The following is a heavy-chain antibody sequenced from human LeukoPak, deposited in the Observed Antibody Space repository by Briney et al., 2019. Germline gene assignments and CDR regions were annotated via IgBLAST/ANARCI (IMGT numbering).Heavy chain of an antibody. J-gene: IGHJ4*02. CDR2: ISYDGSNK. CDR3: AKAPGGVAAELDY. V-gene: IGHV3-30*18. D-gene: IGHD6-13*01. Sequence: PGRSLRLSCAASGFTFSSYGMHWVRQAPGKWLEWVAVISYDGSNKYYADSVKGRFTISRDNSKNTLYLQMNSLRAEDTAVYYCAKAPGGVAAELDYWGQGTLVTVSS. CDR1: GFTFSSYG.